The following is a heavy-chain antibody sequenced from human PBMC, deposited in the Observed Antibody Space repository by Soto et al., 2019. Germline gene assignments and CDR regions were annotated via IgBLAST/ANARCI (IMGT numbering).Heavy chain of an antibody. CDR2: IYYSGST. Sequence: SEILSLTCTASGGSISSYYWSWIRQPPGKGLEWIGYIYYSGSTNYNSSLKSRVTISVDTSKNQLSLKLSSVTAADTAVYYCARATYYYDSSGYYGYYFDYWGQGTLVTVSS. J-gene: IGHJ4*02. D-gene: IGHD3-22*01. CDR3: ARATYYYDSSGYYGYYFDY. CDR1: GGSISSYY. V-gene: IGHV4-59*01.